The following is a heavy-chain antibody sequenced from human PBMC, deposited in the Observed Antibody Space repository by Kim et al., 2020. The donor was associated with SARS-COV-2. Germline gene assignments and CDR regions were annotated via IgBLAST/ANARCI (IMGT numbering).Heavy chain of an antibody. CDR2: T. V-gene: IGHV3-53*01. D-gene: IGHD3-9*01. CDR3: ARSRYFDWLNY. J-gene: IGHJ4*02. Sequence: TYYADSVKARFTISRDNSKNTLYLQMNSLRAEDTAVYYCARSRYFDWLNYWGQGTLVTVSS.